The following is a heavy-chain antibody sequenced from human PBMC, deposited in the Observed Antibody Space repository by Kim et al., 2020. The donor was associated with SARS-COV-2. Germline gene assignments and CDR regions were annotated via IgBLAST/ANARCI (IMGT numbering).Heavy chain of an antibody. CDR3: AKGLN. Sequence: YRRPANYNPALKSRVTISIDTSKNQFSLKLSSVTAADTAVYYCAKGLNWGQGTLVTVSS. V-gene: IGHV4-39*01. CDR2: YRRPA. J-gene: IGHJ4*02.